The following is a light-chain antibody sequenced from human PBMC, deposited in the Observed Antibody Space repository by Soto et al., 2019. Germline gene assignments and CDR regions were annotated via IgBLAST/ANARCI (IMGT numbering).Light chain of an antibody. J-gene: IGLJ2*01. V-gene: IGLV2-11*01. CDR3: CSYAGSYTVV. CDR2: EVT. CDR1: SSDVGNYIY. Sequence: QSALTQPHSVSGSPGQAVTISCTGTSSDVGNYIYVSWYQQQPGKAPKLIIYEVTKRPSGVPDRFSGSKSGNTASLTVSGLQAEDEADYYCCSYAGSYTVVFSGGTQLTVL.